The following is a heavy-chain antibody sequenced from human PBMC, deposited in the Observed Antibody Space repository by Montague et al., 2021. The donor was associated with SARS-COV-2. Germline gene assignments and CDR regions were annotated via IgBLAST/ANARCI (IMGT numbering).Heavy chain of an antibody. CDR2: ISSSSSYK. CDR3: GRVIPSDYGIVDY. CDR1: GFSFSTFC. Sequence: SLRLSCAASGFSFSTFCMNWVRQAPGKGLEWVSSISSSSSYKYYADSVQGRFTISRDNAKNSLYLQMNSLRVEDTAVYYCGRVIPSDYGIVDYWGQGTLVAVSS. D-gene: IGHD4-17*01. J-gene: IGHJ4*02. V-gene: IGHV3-21*01.